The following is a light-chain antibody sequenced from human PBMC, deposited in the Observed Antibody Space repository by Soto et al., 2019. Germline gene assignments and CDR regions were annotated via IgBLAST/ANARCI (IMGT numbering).Light chain of an antibody. J-gene: IGKJ1*01. V-gene: IGKV3D-20*01. CDR1: QYVGTR. Sequence: EIVLTQSPATLSSSPGETATLSCRASQYVGTRLAWYQHKPGLAPRLLIYDASIRANGIPDRFSGGGSGTDFTLTISRLEPEDSAVYYCQHYRSLPPMWTFGLGTKVDIK. CDR3: QHYRSLPPMWT. CDR2: DAS.